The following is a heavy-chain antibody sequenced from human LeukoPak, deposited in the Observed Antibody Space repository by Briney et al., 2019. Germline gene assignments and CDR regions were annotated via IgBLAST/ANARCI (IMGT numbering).Heavy chain of an antibody. J-gene: IGHJ4*02. CDR2: IRYDGSNK. D-gene: IGHD1-1*01. CDR3: AKDRVGHWNDAGFDY. CDR1: GFTFSSYG. Sequence: GGSLRLSCAASGFTFSSYGMHWVRQAPGKGLEWVAFIRYDGSNKYYADSVKGRFTISRDNSKNTLYLQMNSLRAEDTAVYYCAKDRVGHWNDAGFDYWGQGTLVTVSS. V-gene: IGHV3-30*02.